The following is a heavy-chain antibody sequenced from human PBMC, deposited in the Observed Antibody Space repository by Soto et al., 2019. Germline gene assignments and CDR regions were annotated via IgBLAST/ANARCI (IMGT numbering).Heavy chain of an antibody. CDR2: ISGSGGST. CDR1: GFTFSSYA. Sequence: PGGSLRLSYAASGFTFSSYAMSWVRQAPGKGLEWVSAISGSGGSTYYADSVKGRFTISRDNSKNTLYLQMNSLRAEDTALYYCAKATGAHYYYYGMDVWGQGTTVTVSS. CDR3: AKATGAHYYYYGMDV. J-gene: IGHJ6*02. D-gene: IGHD1-1*01. V-gene: IGHV3-23*01.